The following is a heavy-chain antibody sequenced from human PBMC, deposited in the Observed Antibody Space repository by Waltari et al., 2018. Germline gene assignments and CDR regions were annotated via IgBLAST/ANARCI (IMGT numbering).Heavy chain of an antibody. CDR3: ARDGISSTQSGYFDY. D-gene: IGHD6-13*01. J-gene: IGHJ4*02. CDR2: ISSLSKYT. V-gene: IGHV3-21*01. Sequence: EVRLVESGGGLVNPGGSLRLSCAASGFTFCSDGLNWVRQAPGKGLEWVSSISSLSKYTYYADSVKGRFTISRDNAKNSLYLQMNSLRAEDTAVYFCARDGISSTQSGYFDYWGQGVLVTVSS. CDR1: GFTFCSDG.